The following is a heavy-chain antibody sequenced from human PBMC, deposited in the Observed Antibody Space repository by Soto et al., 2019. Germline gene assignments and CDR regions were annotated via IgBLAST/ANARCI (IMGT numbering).Heavy chain of an antibody. CDR2: INHSGST. Sequence: PSEPLSLTCAVYGGSFSGYYWSWIRQPPGKGLEWIGEINHSGSTNYNPSLKSRVTISVDTSKNQFSLKLSSVTAADTAVYYCARVSMVRGRPRYYYGMDVWGQGTTDTVSS. D-gene: IGHD3-10*01. J-gene: IGHJ6*02. V-gene: IGHV4-34*01. CDR3: ARVSMVRGRPRYYYGMDV. CDR1: GGSFSGYY.